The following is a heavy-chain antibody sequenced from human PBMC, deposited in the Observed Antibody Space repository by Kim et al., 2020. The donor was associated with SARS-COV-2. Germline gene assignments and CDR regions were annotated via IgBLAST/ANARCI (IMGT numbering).Heavy chain of an antibody. D-gene: IGHD6-6*01. CDR3: ARTASYSSSSFPMDY. V-gene: IGHV4-59*01. J-gene: IGHJ4*02. Sequence: PSLKSRVTISVDTSKNQFSLKLSSVTAADTAVYYCARTASYSSSSFPMDYWGQGTLVTVSS.